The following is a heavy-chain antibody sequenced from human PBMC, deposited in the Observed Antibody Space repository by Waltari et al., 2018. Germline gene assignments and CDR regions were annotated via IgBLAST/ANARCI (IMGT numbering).Heavy chain of an antibody. CDR2: INHSGST. V-gene: IGHV4-34*01. Sequence: QVQLQQWGAGLLKPSETLSLTCAVYGGSFSGYYWSWIRQPPGKGLEWIGEINHSGSTNYNPSLKSRVTISVDTSKNQFSLKLSSVTAADTAVYYCARGNYYDFWSGYPYYFDYWGQGTLVTVSS. CDR3: ARGNYYDFWSGYPYYFDY. J-gene: IGHJ4*02. D-gene: IGHD3-3*01. CDR1: GGSFSGYY.